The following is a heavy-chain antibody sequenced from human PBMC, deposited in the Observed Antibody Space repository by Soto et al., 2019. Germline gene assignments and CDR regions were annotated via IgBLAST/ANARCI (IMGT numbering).Heavy chain of an antibody. J-gene: IGHJ4*02. Sequence: QVQLQESGPGLVKPSQTLSLTCTVSAGSISSDDSYWSWIRQPPGKALEWIGYIYYSGSTYYNPSLKSRVTISVDTSQNQFSRKLNSVTAADTAVYYCARDRGGYERIDYWGQGTLVTVSS. D-gene: IGHD5-12*01. CDR1: AGSISSDDSY. CDR3: ARDRGGYERIDY. V-gene: IGHV4-30-4*01. CDR2: IYYSGST.